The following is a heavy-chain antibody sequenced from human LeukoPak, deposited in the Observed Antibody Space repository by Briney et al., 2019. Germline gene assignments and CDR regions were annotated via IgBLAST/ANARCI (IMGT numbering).Heavy chain of an antibody. V-gene: IGHV4-34*01. Sequence: KASETLSLTCAVYGGSFSGYYWGWIRQPPGKGLEWIGSIYYSGSTYYNPSLKSRVTISVDTSKNQFSLKLSSVTAADTAVYYCARRVVPAAKRSIRQDYYYYMDVWGKGTTVTVSS. D-gene: IGHD2-2*01. CDR1: GGSFSGYY. J-gene: IGHJ6*03. CDR2: IYYSGST. CDR3: ARRVVPAAKRSIRQDYYYYMDV.